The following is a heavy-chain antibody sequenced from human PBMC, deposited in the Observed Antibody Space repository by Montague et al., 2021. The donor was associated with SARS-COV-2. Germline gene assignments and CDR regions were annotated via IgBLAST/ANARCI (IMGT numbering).Heavy chain of an antibody. CDR1: GFTYSKYG. D-gene: IGHD7-27*01. Sequence: SLRLSCAASGFTYSKYGVHWVRQAPGKGLEWVASTWNDGSKKYXXXSXKGRFTISRDNSNNMLYLQLDSLRAEDAAVYYCVGDPGDPDTFDYWGQGTQVTVSS. CDR3: VGDPGDPDTFDY. V-gene: IGHV3-33*01. J-gene: IGHJ4*02. CDR2: TWNDGSKK.